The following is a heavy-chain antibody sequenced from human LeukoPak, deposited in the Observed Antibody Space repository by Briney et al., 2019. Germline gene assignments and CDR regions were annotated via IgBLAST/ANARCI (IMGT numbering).Heavy chain of an antibody. CDR3: ASHYSSGSYRYTGSFDS. CDR1: GGSLSSYY. Sequence: SETLSLTCTVSGGSLSSYYWSWIRQPPGKGLEWIGYILYSGSTNYNPSLKSRVTISVDTSKNQFSLKLNSVTAADAAMYYCASHYSSGSYRYTGSFDSWGQGMLVNVSS. V-gene: IGHV4-59*12. CDR2: ILYSGST. D-gene: IGHD3-16*02. J-gene: IGHJ4*02.